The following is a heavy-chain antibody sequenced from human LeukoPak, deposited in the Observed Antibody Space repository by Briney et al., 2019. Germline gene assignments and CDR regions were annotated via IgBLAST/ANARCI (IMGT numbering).Heavy chain of an antibody. CDR1: GGSFSGYY. CDR2: INHSGST. Sequence: PSETLSLTCAVYGGSFSGYYWSWIRQPPGKGLEWIGEINHSGSTNYNPSLKSRVTISVDTSKNQFSLKLSSVTAADTAVYYCARVGFSGDGYNWGFYYYYYMDVWGKGTTVTVSS. J-gene: IGHJ6*03. D-gene: IGHD5-24*01. CDR3: ARVGFSGDGYNWGFYYYYYMDV. V-gene: IGHV4-34*01.